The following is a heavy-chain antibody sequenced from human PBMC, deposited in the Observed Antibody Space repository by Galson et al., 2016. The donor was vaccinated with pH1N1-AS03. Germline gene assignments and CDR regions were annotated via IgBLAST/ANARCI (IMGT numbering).Heavy chain of an antibody. J-gene: IGHJ5*01. V-gene: IGHV3-53*01. CDR1: TFIARSNY. Sequence: SLRLSCAGSTFIARSNYMSWVRQAPGKGLEWVSVIYHGEAGTSYYADSVKGRFTISRDNSSATLYLQMSRLRADDTAVYYCEGSDFWGHGTLVTVSS. CDR3: EGSDF. CDR2: IYHGEAGTS.